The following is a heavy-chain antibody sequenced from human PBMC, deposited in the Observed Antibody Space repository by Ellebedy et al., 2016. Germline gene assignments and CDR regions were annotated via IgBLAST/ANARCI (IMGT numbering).Heavy chain of an antibody. CDR3: ARDNLGSADY. CDR2: ITSSGDST. CDR1: GFTFSSYA. D-gene: IGHD7-27*01. V-gene: IGHV3-64*01. J-gene: IGHJ4*02. Sequence: GGSLRLSXAASGFTFSSYAMHWVRQAPGKGLEYVSAITSSGDSTYYANSVKGRFTISRDNSKNTLYLQMGSLRGEDMAVYYCARDNLGSADYWGQGTLVTVSS.